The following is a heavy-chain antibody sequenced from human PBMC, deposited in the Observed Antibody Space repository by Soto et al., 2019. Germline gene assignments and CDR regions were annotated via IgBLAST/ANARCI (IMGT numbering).Heavy chain of an antibody. CDR3: ARAFYQYYYMDV. J-gene: IGHJ6*03. V-gene: IGHV4-31*03. CDR2: IYSSGST. CDR1: GGSISSGGYY. Sequence: QVQLQESGPGLVKPSQTLSLTCTVSGGSISSGGYYWSWIRQHPGKGLEWIGYIYSSGSTFYNPALKSRVALSVDTSKAQFSLKLSSVTAADTAVYYCARAFYQYYYMDVWGKWPTVTVSS.